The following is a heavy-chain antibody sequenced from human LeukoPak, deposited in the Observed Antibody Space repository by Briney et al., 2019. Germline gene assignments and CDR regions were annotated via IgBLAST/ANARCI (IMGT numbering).Heavy chain of an antibody. CDR2: IYYSGST. J-gene: IGHJ4*02. Sequence: PSEALSLTCIVSGGSISSYYWSWIRQPPGKGLEWIGNIYYSGSTNYNPSLKSRVTISVDTSKNQISLKLSSVTAADTAVYYCAREGIRGYSYGFFDYWGQGTLVTVSS. V-gene: IGHV4-59*01. CDR1: GGSISSYY. D-gene: IGHD5-18*01. CDR3: AREGIRGYSYGFFDY.